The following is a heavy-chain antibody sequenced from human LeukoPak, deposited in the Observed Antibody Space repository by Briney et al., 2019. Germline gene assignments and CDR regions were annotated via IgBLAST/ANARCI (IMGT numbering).Heavy chain of an antibody. CDR2: INPSGGST. V-gene: IGHV1-46*01. J-gene: IGHJ5*02. Sequence: GASVKVSCKASGYTFTSYYMHWVRQAPGQGLEWMGIINPSGGSTSYAQKFQGRVTMTRDTSTSTVYMELSSLRSEDTAVYYCARAYRTGYSSTVRFDPWGQGTLVTVSS. CDR3: ARAYRTGYSSTVRFDP. CDR1: GYTFTSYY. D-gene: IGHD6-13*01.